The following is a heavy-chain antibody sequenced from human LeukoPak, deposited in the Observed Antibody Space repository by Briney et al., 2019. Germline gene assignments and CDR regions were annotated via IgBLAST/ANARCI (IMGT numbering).Heavy chain of an antibody. CDR1: GGTFSKYT. Sequence: SVKVSCKASGGTFSKYTISWVRQRPGQGLEWMGGITPLFGTANYAQKFQGRVTITADESTSTAYMELSSLRSEDTAVYYCARDCSSWRDQDYYYYGMDVWGQGTTVTVSS. V-gene: IGHV1-69*13. D-gene: IGHD6-13*01. CDR3: ARDCSSWRDQDYYYYGMDV. CDR2: ITPLFGTA. J-gene: IGHJ6*02.